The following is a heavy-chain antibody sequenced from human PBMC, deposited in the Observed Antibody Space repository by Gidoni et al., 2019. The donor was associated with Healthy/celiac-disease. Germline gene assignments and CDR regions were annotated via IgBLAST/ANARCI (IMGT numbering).Heavy chain of an antibody. CDR2: ISSSSSTI. Sequence: EVQLVESGGGLVQPGGSLRLSCSSSGFTFSSYSMNWVRQAPGKGLEWVSYISSSSSTIYYADSVKGRFTISRDNAKNSLYLQMNSLRAEDTAVYYCAREKIRYFEDSGNFDYWGQGTLVTVSS. V-gene: IGHV3-48*01. CDR3: AREKIRYFEDSGNFDY. CDR1: GFTFSSYS. J-gene: IGHJ4*02. D-gene: IGHD3-9*01.